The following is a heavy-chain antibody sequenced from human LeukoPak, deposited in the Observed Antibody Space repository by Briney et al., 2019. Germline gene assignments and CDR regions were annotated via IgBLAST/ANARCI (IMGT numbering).Heavy chain of an antibody. CDR1: GLTFNIYW. D-gene: IGHD3-3*01. CDR3: AGDRAQYYDDSFDI. J-gene: IGHJ3*02. V-gene: IGHV3-7*01. CDR2: IKPDGSAV. Sequence: GSLRLSCAASGLTFNIYWMSWIRQAPGKGLEWVANIKPDGSAVYYLDSVKGRFTISRDNAQNSVFLQMNTLRVEDTAVYYCAGDRAQYYDDSFDIWGQGTMVTVSS.